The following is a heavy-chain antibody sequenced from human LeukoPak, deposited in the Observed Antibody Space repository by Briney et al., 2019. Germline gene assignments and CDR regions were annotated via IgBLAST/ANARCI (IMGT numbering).Heavy chain of an antibody. CDR3: ARDSVVVVPAAIGP. CDR2: ISAYNGNT. V-gene: IGHV1-18*01. D-gene: IGHD2-2*01. CDR1: GYTFISYG. J-gene: IGHJ5*02. Sequence: VASVKVSCKASGYTFISYGISWVRQAPGQGLEWMGWISAYNGNTNYAQKLQGRVTMTTDTSTSTAYMELRSLRSDDTAVYYCARDSVVVVPAAIGPWGQGTLVTVSS.